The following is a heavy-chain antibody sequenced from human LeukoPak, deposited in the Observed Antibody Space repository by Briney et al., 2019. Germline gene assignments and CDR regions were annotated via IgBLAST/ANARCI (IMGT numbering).Heavy chain of an antibody. Sequence: SQTLSLTCTASGGSISSGSYYWSWIRQPAGKGLEWIGRIYTSGSTNYNPSLKSRVTMSVDTSKNQFSLKRSSVTAADRAVYYCARHRYYYRSGSYYGAPYYMDVWGKGTTVTISS. J-gene: IGHJ6*03. D-gene: IGHD3-10*01. V-gene: IGHV4-61*02. CDR2: IYTSGST. CDR3: ARHRYYYRSGSYYGAPYYMDV. CDR1: GGSISSGSYY.